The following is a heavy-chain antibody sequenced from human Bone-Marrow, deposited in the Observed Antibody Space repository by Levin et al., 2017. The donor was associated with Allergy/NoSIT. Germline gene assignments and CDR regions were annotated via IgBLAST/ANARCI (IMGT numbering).Heavy chain of an antibody. CDR1: GFTFDDFA. J-gene: IGHJ4*02. Sequence: ETLSLTCAASGFTFDDFAMHWIRQSPEKGLEWVSLISWDGERKDYAASVKGRFTISRDNSKNSLHLQMNSLRPEDTALYYCAKAQFGETAAGYFDSWGQGTLVTVSS. CDR2: ISWDGERK. CDR3: AKAQFGETAAGYFDS. V-gene: IGHV3-43D*04. D-gene: IGHD6-13*01.